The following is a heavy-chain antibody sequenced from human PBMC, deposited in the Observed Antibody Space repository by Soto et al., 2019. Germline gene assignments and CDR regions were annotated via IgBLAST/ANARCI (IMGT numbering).Heavy chain of an antibody. J-gene: IGHJ3*02. Sequence: QVQLVQSGAEVKKPGASVKVSCKASGYTFTRYGISWVRQAPGQGLEWMGRISASNGNTNYAQKLQGRFTMTTDTSKSTDYMELRSLRSDDTAVYYWARVGYGGSSQGALDIWGQGTMVIVSS. CDR2: ISASNGNT. CDR1: GYTFTRYG. D-gene: IGHD2-15*01. CDR3: ARVGYGGSSQGALDI. V-gene: IGHV1-18*01.